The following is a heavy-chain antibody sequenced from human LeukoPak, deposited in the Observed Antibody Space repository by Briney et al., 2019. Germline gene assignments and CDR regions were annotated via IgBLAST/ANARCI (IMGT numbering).Heavy chain of an antibody. CDR2: TRNKANSYIT. CDR1: GFTFSSYW. Sequence: GGSLRLSCAASGFTFSSYWMYWGRQAPGKGLEWVGCTRNKANSYITAYAASVKGTFTISRDHSKNSLYLHMSRLKTHDTAMYYCASIRGTFGYWGQGTLVPVSS. J-gene: IGHJ4*02. CDR3: ASIRGTFGY. D-gene: IGHD1-26*01. V-gene: IGHV3-72*01.